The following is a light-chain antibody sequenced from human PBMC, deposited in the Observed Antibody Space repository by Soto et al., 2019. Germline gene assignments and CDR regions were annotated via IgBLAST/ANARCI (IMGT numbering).Light chain of an antibody. Sequence: EKVMTQSPATLSLSPGERATLSCRASQNVKTRLAWYQQKPGQAPRLLIYDAFTSATGIPARFSGSASGTEFTLTISSLQSEDFAVYYCQKYYEWQLTLGGGTKVEIK. CDR3: QKYYEWQLT. J-gene: IGKJ4*01. V-gene: IGKV3-15*01. CDR1: QNVKTR. CDR2: DAF.